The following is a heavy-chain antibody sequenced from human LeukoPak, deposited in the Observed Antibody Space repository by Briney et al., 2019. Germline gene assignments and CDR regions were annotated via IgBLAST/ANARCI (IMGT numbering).Heavy chain of an antibody. D-gene: IGHD3-3*01. V-gene: IGHV4-30-4*01. Sequence: SETLSLTCTVSGGSISSGDYYWSWIRQPPGKGLEWIGYIYYSGSTYYNPSLKSRVTISVDTSKIQFSLKLSSVTAADTAVYYCARVEYENWFDPWGQGTLVTVSS. CDR2: IYYSGST. CDR1: GGSISSGDYY. CDR3: ARVEYENWFDP. J-gene: IGHJ5*02.